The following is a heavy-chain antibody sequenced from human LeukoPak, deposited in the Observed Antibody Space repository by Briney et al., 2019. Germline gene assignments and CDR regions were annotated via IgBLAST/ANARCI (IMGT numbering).Heavy chain of an antibody. Sequence: GRSLRLSCAASGFTFDDYAMHWVRQAPGKGLEWVSGISWNSGSIGYADSVKGRFTISRDNSKNTLYLQMNSLRAEDTAVYYCARVGDSKAPYYYYGMDVWGQGTTVTVSS. V-gene: IGHV3-9*01. J-gene: IGHJ6*02. D-gene: IGHD6-6*01. CDR2: ISWNSGSI. CDR1: GFTFDDYA. CDR3: ARVGDSKAPYYYYGMDV.